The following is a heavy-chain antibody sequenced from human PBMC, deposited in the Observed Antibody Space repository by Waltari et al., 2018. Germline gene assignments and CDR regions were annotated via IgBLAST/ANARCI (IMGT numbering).Heavy chain of an antibody. CDR1: GGSLSSYY. D-gene: IGHD4-4*01. CDR3: ARYRRGGTTRLHDAFEI. V-gene: IGHV4-4*07. J-gene: IGHJ3*02. Sequence: QVQLQESGPGLVKPSETLSLTCTVSGGSLSSYYWGWIRQSAGKGLEWIGRIYFSGATNYNPSLKSRGTMSLDSSKNQFSLQVNSVTAADTAVYYCARYRRGGTTRLHDAFEIWGQGTKVTVSS. CDR2: IYFSGAT.